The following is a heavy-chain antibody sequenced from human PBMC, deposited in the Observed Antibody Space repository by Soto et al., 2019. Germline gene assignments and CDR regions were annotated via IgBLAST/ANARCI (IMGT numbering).Heavy chain of an antibody. D-gene: IGHD3-22*01. Sequence: PSETLSLTCTVHDGSISSYHWSWIRQPPGMGLERIGNIYYSGNTNYNPSLKSRVTISVDTSKNHFSLNLYSVTAADTAVYYCARRRYYYDTTGFDIWGQGTMVT. V-gene: IGHV4-59*08. CDR2: IYYSGNT. J-gene: IGHJ3*02. CDR1: DGSISSYH. CDR3: ARRRYYYDTTGFDI.